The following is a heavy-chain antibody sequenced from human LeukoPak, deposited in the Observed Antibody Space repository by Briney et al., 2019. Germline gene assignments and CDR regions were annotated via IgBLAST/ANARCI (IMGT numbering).Heavy chain of an antibody. CDR1: GYTFAGYY. V-gene: IGHV1-2*02. J-gene: IGHJ4*02. Sequence: RASVKVSCKASGYTFAGYYVHWVRQAPGQGLEWMGWINPNSGGTNYAQKFQGRVTMTRDTSISTAYTDLSRLRSDDTAVYYCAKHKGGRIVGARAPDYWGQGTLVTVSS. CDR3: AKHKGGRIVGARAPDY. D-gene: IGHD1-26*01. CDR2: INPNSGGT.